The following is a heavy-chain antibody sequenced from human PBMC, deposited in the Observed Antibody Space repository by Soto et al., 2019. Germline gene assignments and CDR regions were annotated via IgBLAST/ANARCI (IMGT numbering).Heavy chain of an antibody. V-gene: IGHV1-18*01. J-gene: IGHJ3*02. D-gene: IGHD3-22*01. CDR1: GYTFTSYG. CDR2: ISAYNGNT. CDR3: ASYDSSGYPTLGAFDI. Sequence: ASVKVSCKASGYTFTSYGISWVRQAPGQGLEWMGWISAYNGNTNYAQKLQGRVTMTTDTSTSTAYMELRSLRSDDTAVYYCASYDSSGYPTLGAFDIWGQGTMVTVSS.